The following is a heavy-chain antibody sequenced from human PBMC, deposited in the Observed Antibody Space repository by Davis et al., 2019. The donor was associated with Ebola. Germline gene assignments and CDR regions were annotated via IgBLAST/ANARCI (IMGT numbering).Heavy chain of an antibody. V-gene: IGHV1-2*04. CDR3: ARGGGMVAAAGWYNWFDP. Sequence: ASVKVSCKASGYTFTGYYMHWVRQAPGQGLEWMGWINPNSGGTNYAQKFQGWVTMTRDTSISTAYMELSRLRSDDTAVYYCARGGGMVAAAGWYNWFDPWGQGTLVTVSS. CDR2: INPNSGGT. D-gene: IGHD6-13*01. J-gene: IGHJ5*02. CDR1: GYTFTGYY.